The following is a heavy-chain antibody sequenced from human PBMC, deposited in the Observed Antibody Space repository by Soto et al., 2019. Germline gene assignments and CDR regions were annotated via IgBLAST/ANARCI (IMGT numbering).Heavy chain of an antibody. D-gene: IGHD1-26*01. V-gene: IGHV3-48*01. CDR3: ARDRQLPAVFQH. CDR2: ISSSSSTI. Sequence: GGSLRLSCAASGFTFSSYSMNWVRQAPGKGLEWVSYISSSSSTIYYADSVKGRFTISGDNAKNSLYLQMNSLRAEDTAVYYCARDRQLPAVFQHWGQGTLVTVSS. J-gene: IGHJ1*01. CDR1: GFTFSSYS.